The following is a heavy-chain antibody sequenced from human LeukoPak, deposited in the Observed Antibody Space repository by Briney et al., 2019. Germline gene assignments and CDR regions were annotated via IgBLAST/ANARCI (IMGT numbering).Heavy chain of an antibody. D-gene: IGHD2-15*01. CDR3: AREDGDCSGGSCYRVTDY. V-gene: IGHV3-21*01. CDR1: GFTFSSYS. Sequence: GGSLRLSCAASGFTFSSYSMNWVRQAPGKGLEWVSSISSSSSYIYYADSVKGRFTISRDNAKNSLYLQMNSLRAEDTAVYYCAREDGDCSGGSCYRVTDYWGQGTLVTVSS. J-gene: IGHJ4*02. CDR2: ISSSSSYI.